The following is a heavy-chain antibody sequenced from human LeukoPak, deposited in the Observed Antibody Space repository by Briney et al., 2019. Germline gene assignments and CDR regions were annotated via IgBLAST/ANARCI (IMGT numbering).Heavy chain of an antibody. Sequence: TSETLSLTCTVSGGSISSGGYYWSWIRQHPGKGLEWIGYIYYSGSTYYNPSLKSRVTISVDTSKNQFSLKLSSVTAADTAVHYCARDIARRGMDVWGQGTTVTVSS. D-gene: IGHD3-16*02. CDR1: GGSISSGGYY. V-gene: IGHV4-31*03. J-gene: IGHJ6*02. CDR2: IYYSGST. CDR3: ARDIARRGMDV.